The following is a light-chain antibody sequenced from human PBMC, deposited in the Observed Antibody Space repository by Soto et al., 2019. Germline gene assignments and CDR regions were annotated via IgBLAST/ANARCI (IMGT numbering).Light chain of an antibody. CDR2: CAS. Sequence: EIVMTQSPATLSVSPGERATLSCRASQSVSSNLAWYQQKPGQAPRLLIYCASTRATGIPARFSGSGSGTEFTLTISSLQSEDFAVYYCQQYNNWPVTFGPGTKVDIK. V-gene: IGKV3-15*01. J-gene: IGKJ3*01. CDR3: QQYNNWPVT. CDR1: QSVSSN.